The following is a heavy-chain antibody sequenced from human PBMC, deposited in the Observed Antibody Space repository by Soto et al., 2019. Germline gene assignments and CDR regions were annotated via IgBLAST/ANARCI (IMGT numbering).Heavy chain of an antibody. Sequence: SETLSLTCAFYGGSFSGYYWSWIRQPPGKGLEWIGEINHSGSTNYNPSLKSRVTISVDTSKNQFSLKLSSVTAADTAVYYCARAGPPYYDFWSGYQNHYYMDVWGKGTTVTVSS. V-gene: IGHV4-34*01. D-gene: IGHD3-3*01. CDR1: GGSFSGYY. CDR3: ARAGPPYYDFWSGYQNHYYMDV. J-gene: IGHJ6*03. CDR2: INHSGST.